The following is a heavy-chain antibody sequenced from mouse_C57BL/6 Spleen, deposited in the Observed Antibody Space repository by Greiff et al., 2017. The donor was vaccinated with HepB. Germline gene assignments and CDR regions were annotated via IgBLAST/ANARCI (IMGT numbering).Heavy chain of an antibody. V-gene: IGHV1-72*01. Sequence: VQLQQPGAELVKPGASVKLSCKASGYTFTSYWMHWVKQRPGRGLEWIGRIDPKSGGTKYNEKFKSKATLTVDKPSSTAYMQLSSLTSEDSAVYYCARGALTGGSAMDYWGQGTSVTVSS. D-gene: IGHD1-1*01. CDR3: ARGALTGGSAMDY. J-gene: IGHJ4*01. CDR1: GYTFTSYW. CDR2: IDPKSGGT.